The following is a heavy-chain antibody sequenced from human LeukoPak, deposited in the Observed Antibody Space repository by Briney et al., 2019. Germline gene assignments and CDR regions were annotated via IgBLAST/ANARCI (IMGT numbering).Heavy chain of an antibody. CDR3: GKILGSRPYFYGMDV. CDR1: GFTLNFYA. D-gene: IGHD6-25*01. Sequence: GASLRLSCAASGFTLNFYAMCGVPAARGKGPEWVSGISGSGSTTYYTDSVRGRFTFSRDNSKNTLYQQMNSLSEEDAAVYYGGKILGSRPYFYGMDVWGHGTTVTVSS. CDR2: ISGSGSTT. V-gene: IGHV3-23*01. J-gene: IGHJ6*01.